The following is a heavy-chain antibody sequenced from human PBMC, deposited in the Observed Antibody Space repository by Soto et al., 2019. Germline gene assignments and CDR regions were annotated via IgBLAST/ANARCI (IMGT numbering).Heavy chain of an antibody. CDR2: ISAYNGNT. Sequence: ASVKVSCKASGYTFTSYGISWVRQAPGQGLEWMGWISAYNGNTNYAQKLQGRVTMTTDTSTSTAYMELRSLRSDDTAVYYCARALVPAASGLYFDYWGQGTLVTVSS. V-gene: IGHV1-18*01. J-gene: IGHJ4*02. CDR1: GYTFTSYG. CDR3: ARALVPAASGLYFDY. D-gene: IGHD2-2*01.